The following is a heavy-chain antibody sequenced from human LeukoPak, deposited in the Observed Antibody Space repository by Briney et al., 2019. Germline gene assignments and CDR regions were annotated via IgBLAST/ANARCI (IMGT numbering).Heavy chain of an antibody. CDR1: GFTVSNNY. D-gene: IGHD3-10*02. CDR2: ISSSGSTI. J-gene: IGHJ6*04. V-gene: IGHV3-48*03. Sequence: KSGGSLRLSCAVSGFTVSNNYMNWVRQAPGKGLEGVSYISSSGSTIYYADSVKGRFTISRDNAKNSLYLQMNSLRAEDTAVYYCAELGITMIGGVWGKGTTVTISS. CDR3: AELGITMIGGV.